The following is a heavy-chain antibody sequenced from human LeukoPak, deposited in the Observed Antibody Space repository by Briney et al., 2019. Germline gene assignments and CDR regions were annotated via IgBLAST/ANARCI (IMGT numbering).Heavy chain of an antibody. CDR1: GYSFTSYW. CDR3: ARRLPRGYSGYDPYYFDY. J-gene: IGHJ4*02. Sequence: GESQKISCKGSGYSFTSYWIGWVRQMPGKGLEWLGIIYPGDSDTRYSPSFQGQVTISADKSISTAYLQWSSLKASDTAMYYCARRLPRGYSGYDPYYFDYWGQGTLVTVSS. V-gene: IGHV5-51*01. D-gene: IGHD5-12*01. CDR2: IYPGDSDT.